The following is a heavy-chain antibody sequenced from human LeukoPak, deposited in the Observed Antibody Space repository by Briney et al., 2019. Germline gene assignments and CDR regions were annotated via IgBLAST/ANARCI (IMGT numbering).Heavy chain of an antibody. Sequence: GGSLRLSCAASRFPFSSYAMSWVRQAPGWGLEWVSAITAGGGSTFYADSVKGRFTISRDNTKNTLYLQMNSLRAEDTAVYYCAKRLPYYFDYWGQGTLVTVSS. CDR1: RFPFSSYA. CDR2: ITAGGGST. CDR3: AKRLPYYFDY. J-gene: IGHJ4*02. D-gene: IGHD2-15*01. V-gene: IGHV3-23*01.